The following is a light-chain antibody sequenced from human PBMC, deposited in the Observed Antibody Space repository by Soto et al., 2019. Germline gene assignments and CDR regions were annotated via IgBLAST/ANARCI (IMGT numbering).Light chain of an antibody. V-gene: IGLV2-11*01. CDR2: DVS. Sequence: QSVLTQPRSVSGSPGQSVTISCTGTSSDVGGYNYVSWYQQHPGKAPKLMIYDVSKRPSGVPGRFSGSKSGNTASLTISGLQAEDEAEYYCCSYAGSYTYVFGTGTKVTVL. CDR3: CSYAGSYTYV. J-gene: IGLJ1*01. CDR1: SSDVGGYNY.